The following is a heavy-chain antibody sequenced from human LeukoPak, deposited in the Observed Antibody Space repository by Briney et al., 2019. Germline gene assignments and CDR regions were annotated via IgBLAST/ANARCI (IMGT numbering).Heavy chain of an antibody. CDR3: AKDSFQRITIFGVVNSYFDY. Sequence: PGGSLRLSCAASGFTFSSYGMHWVRQAPVKGLEWVAVISYDGSNKYYADSVRGRFTISRDNSKKTLYLQMNSLRAEDTAVYYCAKDSFQRITIFGVVNSYFDYWGQGTLVTVSS. CDR1: GFTFSSYG. CDR2: ISYDGSNK. J-gene: IGHJ4*02. D-gene: IGHD3-3*01. V-gene: IGHV3-30*18.